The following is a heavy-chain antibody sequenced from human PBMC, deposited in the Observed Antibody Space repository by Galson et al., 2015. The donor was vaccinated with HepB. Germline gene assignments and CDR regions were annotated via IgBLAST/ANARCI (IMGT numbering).Heavy chain of an antibody. J-gene: IGHJ3*02. CDR3: ARGYYDFWSGYSGAKIVSPYRNDAFDI. Sequence: SVKVSCKASGYTFTSYGISWVRQAPGQGLEWMGWISAYNGNTNYAQKLQGRVTMTTDTSTSTAYMELRSLRSDDTAVYYCARGYYDFWSGYSGAKIVSPYRNDAFDIWGQGTMVTVSS. V-gene: IGHV1-18*04. CDR2: ISAYNGNT. CDR1: GYTFTSYG. D-gene: IGHD3-3*01.